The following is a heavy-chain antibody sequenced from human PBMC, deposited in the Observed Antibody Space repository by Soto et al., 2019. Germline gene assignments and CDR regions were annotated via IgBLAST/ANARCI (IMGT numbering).Heavy chain of an antibody. D-gene: IGHD6-13*01. J-gene: IGHJ6*02. CDR3: ARDGLGYSGGGIGMDV. CDR2: IIPILGIA. V-gene: IGHV1-69*08. Sequence: QVQLVQSGAEVKKPGPSVNVSCKASGGTFSSYTISWVRQAPGQGLEWMGRIIPILGIANYAQKLQGRVTITADKSTSTAYMELSSLRSEDTSVYYCARDGLGYSGGGIGMDVWGQGTTVTVCS. CDR1: GGTFSSYT.